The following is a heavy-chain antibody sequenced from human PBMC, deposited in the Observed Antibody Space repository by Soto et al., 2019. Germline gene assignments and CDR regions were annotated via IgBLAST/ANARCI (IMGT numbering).Heavy chain of an antibody. CDR3: AASTLVRRYLDY. CDR2: VSGGGSIT. CDR1: GFTFSSYG. J-gene: IGHJ4*02. V-gene: IGHV3-23*01. Sequence: PGGSLRLSCTAAGFTFSSYGMSWVRQAPGKGLEWVSDVSGGGSITYYADSVKGRFTISRDNSKNTLYLQMNSLRAEDTAVYYCAASTLVRRYLDYWGQGTPVTVSS. D-gene: IGHD3-16*01.